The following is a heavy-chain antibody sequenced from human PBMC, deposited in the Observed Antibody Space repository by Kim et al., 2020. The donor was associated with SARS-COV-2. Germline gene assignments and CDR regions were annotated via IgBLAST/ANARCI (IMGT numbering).Heavy chain of an antibody. V-gene: IGHV1-18*01. CDR2: ISAYNGNT. D-gene: IGHD2-2*01. J-gene: IGHJ4*02. Sequence: ASVKVSCKASGYTFTSYGISWVRQAPGQGLEWMGWISAYNGNTNYAQKLQGRVTMTTDTSTSTAYMELRSLRSDDTAVYYCARVPVGRDIVVVPAAIIPFDYWGQGTLVTVSS. CDR3: ARVPVGRDIVVVPAAIIPFDY. CDR1: GYTFTSYG.